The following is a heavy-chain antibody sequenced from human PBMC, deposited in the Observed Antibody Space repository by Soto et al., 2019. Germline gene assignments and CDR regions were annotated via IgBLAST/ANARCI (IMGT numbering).Heavy chain of an antibody. CDR1: GFSFSSYA. CDR2: ISYDGSNK. Sequence: GFLRLSCAAAGFSFSSYAMDWVRQAPGKGLEWVAVISYDGSNKYYADSVKGRFTISRDNSKNTLYLQMNRLRAQDTAVYYCARDEWEGYNSRWSYYGMDVWGQGTTVTVSS. CDR3: ARDEWEGYNSRWSYYGMDV. V-gene: IGHV3-30-3*01. J-gene: IGHJ6*02. D-gene: IGHD1-26*01.